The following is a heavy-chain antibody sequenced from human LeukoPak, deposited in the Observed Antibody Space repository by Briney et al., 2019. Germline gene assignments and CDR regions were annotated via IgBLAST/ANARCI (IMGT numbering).Heavy chain of an antibody. J-gene: IGHJ1*01. CDR3: VRNSGDLGA. Sequence: GGSLTVPCAASGFTVSNYYMSWVRRAAGKGLEWVAHIYSGGSSYYTDSVKGRFTISRDNSKNTLHLQTNSLRAEDTAVYYCVRNSGDLGAWGQGTLVTVSS. CDR1: GFTVSNYY. V-gene: IGHV3-53*01. CDR2: IYSGGSS. D-gene: IGHD2-21*02.